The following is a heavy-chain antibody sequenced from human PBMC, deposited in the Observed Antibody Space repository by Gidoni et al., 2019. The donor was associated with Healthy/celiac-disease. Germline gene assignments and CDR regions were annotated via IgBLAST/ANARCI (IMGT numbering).Heavy chain of an antibody. V-gene: IGHV3-15*01. Sequence: EVQLVESGGGLVKPGGSLRLSCAASGCTCSNAWMSWVRQAPGKGLEWVGRIKSKTDGGTTAYAAPVKGRFTISRDDSKNTLYLQMNSLKTEDTAVYYCTTDLGDDYGDQNFDYWGQGTLVTVSS. CDR1: GCTCSNAW. D-gene: IGHD4-17*01. CDR2: IKSKTDGGTT. J-gene: IGHJ4*02. CDR3: TTDLGDDYGDQNFDY.